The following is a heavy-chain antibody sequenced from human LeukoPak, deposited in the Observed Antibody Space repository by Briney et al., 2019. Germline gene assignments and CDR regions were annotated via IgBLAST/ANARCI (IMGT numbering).Heavy chain of an antibody. CDR1: GYSISSVYY. CDR3: ARSSGGNSGALEY. D-gene: IGHD4-23*01. V-gene: IGHV4-38-2*01. CDR2: IYHSGST. J-gene: IGHJ4*02. Sequence: PSETLSLTCAVSGYSISSVYYWGWIRQPPGKGLEWIVSIYHSGSTYYNPSLKSRLTISVDTSKNQFSLTLSSVTAAHTAVYYCARSSGGNSGALEYWGQGTLVTVSS.